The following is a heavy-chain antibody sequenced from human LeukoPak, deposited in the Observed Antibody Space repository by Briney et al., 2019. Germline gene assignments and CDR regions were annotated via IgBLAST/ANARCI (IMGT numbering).Heavy chain of an antibody. CDR3: ASDHYDYVWGSYRLTYFDY. J-gene: IGHJ4*02. CDR1: GGTFSSYA. CDR2: IIPTFGTA. D-gene: IGHD3-16*02. Sequence: SVKVSCKASGGTFSSYAISWVRQAPGQGLEWMGRIIPTFGTANYAQKFQGRVTITTDESTSTAYMELSSLRSEDTAVYYCASDHYDYVWGSYRLTYFDYWGQGTLATVSS. V-gene: IGHV1-69*05.